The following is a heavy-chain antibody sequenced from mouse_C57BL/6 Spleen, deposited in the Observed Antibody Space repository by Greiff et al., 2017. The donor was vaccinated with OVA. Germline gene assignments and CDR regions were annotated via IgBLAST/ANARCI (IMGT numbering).Heavy chain of an antibody. CDR3: ARMITTVVAYYAMDY. J-gene: IGHJ4*01. D-gene: IGHD1-1*01. V-gene: IGHV1-52*01. Sequence: QVQLQQPGAELVRPGSSVKLSCKASGYTFTSYWMHWVKQRPIQGLEWIGNIDPSDSETHYNQQFKDKATLTVDKYSSTAYMQLSSLTSEDSAVYYCARMITTVVAYYAMDYWGQGTSVTVSS. CDR2: IDPSDSET. CDR1: GYTFTSYW.